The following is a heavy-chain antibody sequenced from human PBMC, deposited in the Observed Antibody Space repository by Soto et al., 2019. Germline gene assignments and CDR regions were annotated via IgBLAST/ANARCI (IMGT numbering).Heavy chain of an antibody. CDR2: TYFRSKWYN. Sequence: SHTLSLTCVISGDSVSSNTASWDWIRQSPSRGLEWLGRTYFRSKWYNDYAVSVKSRIIINPDTSNNQFSLQLNSVTPEDTAVYFCAKGDNLGPKTGYAFDPWGQGIMVTVSS. V-gene: IGHV6-1*01. CDR1: GDSVSSNTAS. CDR3: AKGDNLGPKTGYAFDP. D-gene: IGHD5-12*01. J-gene: IGHJ5*02.